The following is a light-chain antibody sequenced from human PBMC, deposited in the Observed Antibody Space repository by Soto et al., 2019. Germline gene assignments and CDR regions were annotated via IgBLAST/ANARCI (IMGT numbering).Light chain of an antibody. J-gene: IGLJ2*01. CDR3: AAWDDSLNAVV. V-gene: IGLV1-44*01. CDR2: SNN. Sequence: QSVLTQPPSASGTPGQRVTISCSGSSSNIGRNTVNWYQQLPGTAPKVLIYSNNQRPSGVPDRLSGSKSGTSASLAISGLQSEDEADYYSAAWDDSLNAVVFGGGTKLTVL. CDR1: SSNIGRNT.